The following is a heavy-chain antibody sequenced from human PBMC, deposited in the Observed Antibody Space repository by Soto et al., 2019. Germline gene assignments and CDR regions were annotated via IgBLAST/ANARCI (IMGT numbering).Heavy chain of an antibody. CDR2: ISAYNGNT. Sequence: QVQLVQSGAEVKKPGASVKVSCKASGYTFTSYGISWVRQAPGQGLEWMGWISAYNGNTNYAQKLQGRVSMTTDTSQSPAYMELRSLRSDDTAVYYCARGREGDSSGYYLSWFDPWGQGTLVTVSS. D-gene: IGHD3-22*01. CDR3: ARGREGDSSGYYLSWFDP. J-gene: IGHJ5*02. V-gene: IGHV1-18*04. CDR1: GYTFTSYG.